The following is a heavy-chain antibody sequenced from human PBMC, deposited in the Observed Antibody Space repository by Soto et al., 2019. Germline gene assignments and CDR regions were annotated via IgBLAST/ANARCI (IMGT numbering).Heavy chain of an antibody. CDR1: GFTFDDYA. CDR2: ISWNSGSI. V-gene: IGHV3-9*01. J-gene: IGHJ4*02. Sequence: GGSLRLSCAASGFTFDDYAMHWVRQAPGKGLEWVSGISWNSGSIGYADSVKGRFTISRDNAKNSLYLQMNSLRAEDTALYYCASLGSEAAAGIGRGYWGQGTLVTVSS. CDR3: ASLGSEAAAGIGRGY. D-gene: IGHD6-13*01.